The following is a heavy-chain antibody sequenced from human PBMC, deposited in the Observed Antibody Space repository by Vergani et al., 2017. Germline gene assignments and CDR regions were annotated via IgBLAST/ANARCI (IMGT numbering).Heavy chain of an antibody. CDR1: GGTFSSYT. CDR2: IIPILGIA. V-gene: IGHV1-69*08. D-gene: IGHD5-18*01. J-gene: IGHJ6*02. Sequence: QVQLVQSGAEVKKPGSSVKVSCKASGGTFSSYTISWVRQAPGQGLEWMGRIIPILGIANYAQKFQGRVTITADKSTSTAYMELSSLRSEDTAVYYCARDLGYSYGTYYYGMDVWGQGP. CDR3: ARDLGYSYGTYYYGMDV.